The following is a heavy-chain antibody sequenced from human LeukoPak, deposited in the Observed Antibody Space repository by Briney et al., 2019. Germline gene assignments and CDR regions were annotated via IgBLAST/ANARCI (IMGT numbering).Heavy chain of an antibody. Sequence: GGSLRLSCAASGFTFSSYGMHWVRQAPGKGLEWVAVILNDGSQEKYADSVKGRFTISRDNSKNSLFLQMNSLRAEDTAVYYCARDDALGDNALDIWGQGTMVTVSS. CDR3: ARDDALGDNALDI. CDR2: ILNDGSQE. J-gene: IGHJ3*02. D-gene: IGHD3-16*01. V-gene: IGHV3-33*01. CDR1: GFTFSSYG.